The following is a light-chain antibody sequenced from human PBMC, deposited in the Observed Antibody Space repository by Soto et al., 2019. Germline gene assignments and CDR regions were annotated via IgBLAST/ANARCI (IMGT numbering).Light chain of an antibody. V-gene: IGKV3-20*01. CDR3: HQYGSSPFT. CDR1: QSVSSSK. Sequence: EIVLTQAPGTLSLSPGERATLSCRASQSVSSSKLAWYQQKPGQAPRLLIYGASSRANRIPDRFSGSGSGTDFTLTITRLDPEDFAVYFCHQYGSSPFTFGPGAKGDTK. J-gene: IGKJ3*01. CDR2: GAS.